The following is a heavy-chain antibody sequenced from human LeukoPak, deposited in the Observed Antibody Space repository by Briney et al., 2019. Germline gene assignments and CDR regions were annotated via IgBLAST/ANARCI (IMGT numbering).Heavy chain of an antibody. Sequence: GGSLRLSCAASGFTFSTYAMSWVRQAPGKGLEWVSVISGSGGSTYNADSVKGRFTISRDNAKNSLYLQMNSLRAEDTAVYYCARAFIRGDSSGYHAFDIWGQGTMVTVSS. J-gene: IGHJ3*02. CDR2: ISGSGGST. CDR3: ARAFIRGDSSGYHAFDI. CDR1: GFTFSTYA. V-gene: IGHV3-23*01. D-gene: IGHD3-22*01.